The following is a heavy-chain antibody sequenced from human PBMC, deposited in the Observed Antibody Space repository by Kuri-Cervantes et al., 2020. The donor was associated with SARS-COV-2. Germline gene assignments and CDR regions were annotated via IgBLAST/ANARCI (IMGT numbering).Heavy chain of an antibody. CDR2: ISGSGGST. V-gene: IGHV3-23*01. CDR1: GFTFSSYA. Sequence: ETLSLTCAASGFTFSSYAMSWVRQALGKGLEWVSAISGSGGSTYYADSVKGRFTISRDNSKNTLYLQMNSLRAEDTAVYYCARDRSYYDSGGYYFDLWGQGALVTVSS. D-gene: IGHD3-22*01. J-gene: IGHJ4*02. CDR3: ARDRSYYDSGGYYFDL.